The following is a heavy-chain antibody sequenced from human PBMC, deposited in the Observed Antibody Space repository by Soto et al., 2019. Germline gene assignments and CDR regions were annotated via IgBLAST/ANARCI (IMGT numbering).Heavy chain of an antibody. V-gene: IGHV3-20*01. D-gene: IGHD2-2*01. CDR1: GFTFDDYG. CDR3: ARQGFCSITSCLLFGYYYYYMDV. CDR2: INWNGGST. Sequence: GGSLRLSCAASGFTFDDYGMSWVRQAPGKGLEWVSGINWNGGSTGYADSVKGRFTISRDNAKNSLYLQMNSLRAEDTALYHCARQGFCSITSCLLFGYYYYYMDVMGKGTTVTVSS. J-gene: IGHJ6*03.